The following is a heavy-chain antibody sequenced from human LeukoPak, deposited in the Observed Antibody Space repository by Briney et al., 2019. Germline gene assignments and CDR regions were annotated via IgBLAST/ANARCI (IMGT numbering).Heavy chain of an antibody. CDR1: GYTFTTYA. CDR3: ARDLTMVRGDEGY. CDR2: INVGYGNT. J-gene: IGHJ4*02. D-gene: IGHD3-10*01. Sequence: ASVKVSCKASGYTFTTYALHWVRQAPGQRLEWMGWINVGYGNTKYSQKFQGRVTITRDTSASTAYMELSSLRSEDTAVYYCARDLTMVRGDEGYWGQGTLVTVSS. V-gene: IGHV1-3*01.